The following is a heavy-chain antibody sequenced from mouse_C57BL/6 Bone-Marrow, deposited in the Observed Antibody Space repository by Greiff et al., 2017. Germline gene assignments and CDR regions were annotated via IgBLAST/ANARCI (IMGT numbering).Heavy chain of an antibody. CDR1: GFTFTDYY. V-gene: IGHV7-3*01. D-gene: IGHD2-1*01. CDR3: ARWSTMVSYYYDMDY. Sequence: ELQLVESGGGLVQPGGSLSLSCAASGFTFTDYYMSWVRQPPGKALVWLGFIRNKANGYTTEYSTSVKGRFTIFSDNSQSILYLQMNVLSAEDIATYFCARWSTMVSYYYDMDYWGQGTAVTFSS. CDR2: IRNKANGYTT. J-gene: IGHJ4*01.